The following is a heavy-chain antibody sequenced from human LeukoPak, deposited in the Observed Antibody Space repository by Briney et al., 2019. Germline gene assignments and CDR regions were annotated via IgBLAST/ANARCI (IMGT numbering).Heavy chain of an antibody. D-gene: IGHD3-10*01. J-gene: IGHJ4*02. CDR3: ARSRTGSGFLFDY. CDR2: INPNSGGT. CDR1: GYTFTGYY. V-gene: IGHV1-2*02. Sequence: ASVKVSCKASGYTFTGYYMHWVRQAPGQGLEWMGWINPNSGGTNYAQKFQGRVTMTRDTSISTAYMELSRLRSDDTAVYYCARSRTGSGFLFDYWGQGALVTVSS.